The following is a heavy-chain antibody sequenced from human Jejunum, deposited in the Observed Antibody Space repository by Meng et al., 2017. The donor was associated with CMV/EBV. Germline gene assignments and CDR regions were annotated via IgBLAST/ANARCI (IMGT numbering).Heavy chain of an antibody. CDR1: FSSYA. Sequence: FSSYAMHWVRQATGKGLEWVAVISYDGSNRYYADSVKGRFTISRDNSKNTLYLQMNSLTAEDTAVYYCARRGGYCSSPSCPGAFDIWGHGTMVTVSS. CDR3: ARRGGYCSSPSCPGAFDI. D-gene: IGHD2-2*01. J-gene: IGHJ3*02. CDR2: ISYDGSNR. V-gene: IGHV3-30-3*01.